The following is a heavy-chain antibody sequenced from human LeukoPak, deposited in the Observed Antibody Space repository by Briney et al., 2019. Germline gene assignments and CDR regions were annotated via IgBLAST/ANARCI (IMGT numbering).Heavy chain of an antibody. CDR2: INHSGST. J-gene: IGHJ6*03. CDR1: GGSISSYY. V-gene: IGHV4-34*01. D-gene: IGHD3-9*01. CDR3: ARLRPINKNYDILTGWGRGYYYYYYMDV. Sequence: SETLSLTCTVSGGSISSYYWSWIRQPPGKGLEWIGEINHSGSTNYNPPLKSRATISVDTSQNQFSQKLSAVTAADTAVYYCARLRPINKNYDILTGWGRGYYYYYYMDVWGKGTTVTISS.